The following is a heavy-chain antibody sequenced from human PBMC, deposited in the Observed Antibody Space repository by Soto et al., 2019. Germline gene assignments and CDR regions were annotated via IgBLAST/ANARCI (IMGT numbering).Heavy chain of an antibody. Sequence: SETLSLTCTVSGGSISSSSYYWGWIRQPPGKGLEWIGSIYYSGSTYYNPSLKSRVTISVDTSKNQFSLKLSSVTAADTAVYYCARPMITFGGVIAKKDYWGQGTLVTVSS. J-gene: IGHJ4*02. V-gene: IGHV4-39*01. D-gene: IGHD3-16*02. CDR3: ARPMITFGGVIAKKDY. CDR1: GGSISSSSYY. CDR2: IYYSGST.